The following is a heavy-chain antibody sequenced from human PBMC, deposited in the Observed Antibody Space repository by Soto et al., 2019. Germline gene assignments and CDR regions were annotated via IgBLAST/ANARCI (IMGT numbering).Heavy chain of an antibody. Sequence: GGSLRLSCAASGFTVSSNYMSWVRQAPGKGLEWVSVIYSGGSTYYADSVKGRFTISRDNSKNTLYLQMNSLRAEDTAVYYCARPTPITMIPVWGQGTTVTVSS. CDR1: GFTVSSNY. V-gene: IGHV3-66*01. D-gene: IGHD3-22*01. CDR3: ARPTPITMIPV. CDR2: IYSGGST. J-gene: IGHJ6*02.